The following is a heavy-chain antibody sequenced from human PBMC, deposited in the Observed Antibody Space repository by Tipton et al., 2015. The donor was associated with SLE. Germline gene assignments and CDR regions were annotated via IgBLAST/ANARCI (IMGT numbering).Heavy chain of an antibody. CDR1: GGSISSHY. CDR2: IYYSGST. Sequence: TLSLTCTVSGGSISSHYWSWIRQPPGKGLEWIGYIYYSGSTNYNPSLKSRVTISVDTSKNQFSLKLSSVTAADTAVYYCARERAVAGFYYFDYWGQGTLVTVSS. J-gene: IGHJ4*02. CDR3: ARERAVAGFYYFDY. D-gene: IGHD6-19*01. V-gene: IGHV4-59*11.